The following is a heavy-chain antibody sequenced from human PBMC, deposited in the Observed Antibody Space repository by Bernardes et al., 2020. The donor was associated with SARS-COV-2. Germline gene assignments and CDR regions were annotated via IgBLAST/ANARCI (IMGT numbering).Heavy chain of an antibody. CDR2: ITDSGDST. CDR1: GFTCSSYT. Sequence: GGSLRLSCEVSGFTCSSYTMKWVRQAPGKGLEWVSTITDSGDSTYYADSVKGRFTISRDNSKDRLYLQMNSLRAEDTAVYFCAKRRVEWELLHYFDSWGQGTLVTVSS. CDR3: AKRRVEWELLHYFDS. V-gene: IGHV3-23*01. D-gene: IGHD1-26*01. J-gene: IGHJ4*02.